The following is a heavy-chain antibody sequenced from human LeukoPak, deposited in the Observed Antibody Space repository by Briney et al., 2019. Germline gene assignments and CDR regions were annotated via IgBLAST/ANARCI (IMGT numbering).Heavy chain of an antibody. V-gene: IGHV4-59*01. CDR1: GGSISNYY. CDR2: IHYSGST. D-gene: IGHD6-13*01. J-gene: IGHJ4*02. CDR3: AGGGQAAQSSSWYFYFDY. Sequence: SETLSLTCTVSGGSISNYYWSWIRQPPGKGLEWIGYIHYSGSTNYSPSLKSRVTISVDTSKNQLSLKLSSVTAADTAVYYCAGGGQAAQSSSWYFYFDYWGQGTLVTVSS.